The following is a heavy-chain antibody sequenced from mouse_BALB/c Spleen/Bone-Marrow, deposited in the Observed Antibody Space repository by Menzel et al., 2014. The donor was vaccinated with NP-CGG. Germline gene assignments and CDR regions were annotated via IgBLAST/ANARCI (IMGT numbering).Heavy chain of an antibody. D-gene: IGHD1-1*01. CDR1: GYTFTSFW. Sequence: EVKVVESGTVLARPGASVKMSCKASGYTFTSFWMHWVKQRPGQGLERIGAVYPGNNDTNYNQNFKGKAKLTAVTSTSTAYMEFSSLTNEDSAVYYCTRYFYGGRDWYFDVWGAGTTVTVSS. CDR2: VYPGNNDT. J-gene: IGHJ1*01. V-gene: IGHV1-5*01. CDR3: TRYFYGGRDWYFDV.